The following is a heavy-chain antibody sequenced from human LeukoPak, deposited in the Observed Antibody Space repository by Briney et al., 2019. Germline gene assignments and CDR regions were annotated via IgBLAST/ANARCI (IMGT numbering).Heavy chain of an antibody. CDR3: ARDIPPYSSGWYDY. D-gene: IGHD6-19*01. V-gene: IGHV1-46*01. CDR1: GYTFTSYY. J-gene: IGHJ4*02. CDR2: INPSGGST. Sequence: GASVKVSCKASGYTFTSYYMHWVRQAPGQGLEWMGIINPSGGSTSYAQKFQGRVTMTTDTSTSTAYMELRSLRSDDTAVYYCARDIPPYSSGWYDYWGQGTLVTVSS.